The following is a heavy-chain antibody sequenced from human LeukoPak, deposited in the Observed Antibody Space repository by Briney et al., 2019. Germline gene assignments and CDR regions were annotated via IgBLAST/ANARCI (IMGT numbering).Heavy chain of an antibody. CDR1: GYTFTSYG. D-gene: IGHD1-1*01. J-gene: IGHJ6*02. CDR2: ISAYNGNT. CDR3: ARVNWNDNRGYYYGIDV. V-gene: IGHV1-18*01. Sequence: ASVKVSCKASGYTFTSYGISWVRQAPGQGLEWMGWISAYNGNTNYAQKLQGRVTMTTDTSTSTAYMELRSLRSDDTAVYYCARVNWNDNRGYYYGIDVWGQGTTVTVSS.